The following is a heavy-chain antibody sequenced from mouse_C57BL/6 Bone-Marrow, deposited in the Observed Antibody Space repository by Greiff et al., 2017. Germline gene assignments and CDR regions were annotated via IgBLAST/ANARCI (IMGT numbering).Heavy chain of an antibody. D-gene: IGHD1-1*01. CDR2: ISSGGDYI. Sequence: EVQLVESGAGLVKPGGSLKLSCAASGFTFSSYAMSWVRQTPEKRLEWVAYISSGGDYIYYADTVKGRFTISRDTARNTLYLQLSSLKSEDTARYYGTRVGDYGQGCDYWGQGTTLTVSS. CDR1: GFTFSSYA. CDR3: TRVGDYGQGCDY. V-gene: IGHV5-9-1*02. J-gene: IGHJ2*01.